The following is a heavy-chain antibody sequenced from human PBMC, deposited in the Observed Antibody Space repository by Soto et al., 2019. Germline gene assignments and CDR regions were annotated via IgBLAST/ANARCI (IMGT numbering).Heavy chain of an antibody. V-gene: IGHV1-3*01. CDR2: INAGNGNT. CDR3: ARDLETTLPSYYYYYMDV. D-gene: IGHD2-15*01. CDR1: GYTFTSYA. Sequence: QVQLVQSGAEVKKPGASVKVSCKASGYTFTSYAMHWVRQAPGQRLEWMGWINAGNGNTKYSQKHQVRVTITRDTSASTAYMELSSLRSEDTAVYYCARDLETTLPSYYYYYMDVWGKGTTVTVSS. J-gene: IGHJ6*03.